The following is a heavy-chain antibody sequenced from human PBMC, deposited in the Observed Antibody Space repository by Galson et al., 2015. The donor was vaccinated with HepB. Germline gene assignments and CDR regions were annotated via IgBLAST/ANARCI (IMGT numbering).Heavy chain of an antibody. Sequence: QSGAEVKKPGESLRISCKGSGYSFTSYWISWVRQMPGKGLEWMGRLDPSDSYTNYSPSFQGHVTISTDKSISTAYLQWSSLKASDTAMYYCARRGAVAATSYGMDVWGQGTTVTVSS. V-gene: IGHV5-10-1*01. J-gene: IGHJ6*02. CDR1: GYSFTSYW. D-gene: IGHD6-19*01. CDR3: ARRGAVAATSYGMDV. CDR2: LDPSDSYT.